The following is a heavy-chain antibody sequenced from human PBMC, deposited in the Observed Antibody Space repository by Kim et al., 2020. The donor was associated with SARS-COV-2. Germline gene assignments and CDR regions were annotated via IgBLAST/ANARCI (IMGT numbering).Heavy chain of an antibody. D-gene: IGHD3-22*01. Sequence: SETLSLTCTVSGGSISSSSYYWGWIRQPPGKGLEWIGSIYYSGSTYYNPSLKSRVTISVDTSKNQFSLKLSSVTAADTAVYYCARALGYDDSSGYYNWFDPWGQGTLVTVSS. J-gene: IGHJ5*02. CDR2: IYYSGST. CDR1: GGSISSSSYY. V-gene: IGHV4-39*01. CDR3: ARALGYDDSSGYYNWFDP.